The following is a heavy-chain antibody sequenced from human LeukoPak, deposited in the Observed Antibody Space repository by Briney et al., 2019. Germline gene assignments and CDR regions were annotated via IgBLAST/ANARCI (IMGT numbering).Heavy chain of an antibody. Sequence: SETLSLTCAVYGGSFSGYYWTWIRQPPGKTLEWIGHIYYSGSTNYNPSLKSRVTISVDTSKNQFSLKVRSVTAADTAMYYCARAPNTAGYVYAMDVWGQGTTVTVSS. CDR3: ARAPNTAGYVYAMDV. V-gene: IGHV4-59*01. D-gene: IGHD5-12*01. CDR1: GGSFSGYY. CDR2: IYYSGST. J-gene: IGHJ6*02.